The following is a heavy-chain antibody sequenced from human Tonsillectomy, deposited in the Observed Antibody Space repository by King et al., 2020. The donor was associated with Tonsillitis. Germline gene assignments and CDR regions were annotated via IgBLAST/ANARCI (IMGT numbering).Heavy chain of an antibody. V-gene: IGHV3-30*04. J-gene: IGHJ5*01. CDR2: ISYDGSHK. CDR1: GFTFSHYA. D-gene: IGHD5-12*01. CDR3: PKIVAGTLNWFDS. Sequence: VKLVESGGGVVQPGRSMRLSCVASGFTFSHYAMHWVRQAPGKGLEWVAVISYDGSHKYYADSVKGRFTISRDNSKNMLYLQMNSLRGEDTAVYYCPKIVAGTLNWFDSWGQGTLVTVSS.